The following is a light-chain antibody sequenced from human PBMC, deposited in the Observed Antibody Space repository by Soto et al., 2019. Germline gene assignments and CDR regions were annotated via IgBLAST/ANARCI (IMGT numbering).Light chain of an antibody. V-gene: IGLV1-40*01. CDR1: SSNIGAGYD. Sequence: QSVLTQPPSVSGAPGQRVTISCTGSSSNIGAGYDVHWYQQLPGTAPKLLIYGNSNRPSGVPDRFSGSKSGTSASLAITGLGAEDEADYYCQSYDSSLSRVFGGGTKLTVL. CDR2: GNS. J-gene: IGLJ2*01. CDR3: QSYDSSLSRV.